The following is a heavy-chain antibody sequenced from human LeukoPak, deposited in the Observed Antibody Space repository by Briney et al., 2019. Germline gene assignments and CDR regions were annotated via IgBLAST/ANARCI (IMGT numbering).Heavy chain of an antibody. CDR3: AKDYSSSSLYYYYMDV. V-gene: IGHV3-30*02. J-gene: IGHJ6*03. CDR2: MSFDGSNK. D-gene: IGHD6-6*01. CDR1: GFTFTRNA. Sequence: GGSLRLSCAASGFTFTRNAMHWVRQAPGKGPEWVAFMSFDGSNKYYADSVKGRFTISRDNSKNTLYLQMNSLRAEDTAVYYCAKDYSSSSLYYYYMDVWGKGTTVTVSS.